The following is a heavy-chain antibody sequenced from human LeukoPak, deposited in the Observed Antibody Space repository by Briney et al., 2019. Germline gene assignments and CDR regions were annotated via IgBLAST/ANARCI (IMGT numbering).Heavy chain of an antibody. CDR1: GFTFSSYA. Sequence: GGSPRLSCAASGFTFSSYAMSWVRQAPGKGLEWVSYISSSSSTIYYADSVKGRFTISRDNSKNTVYLQMNSLRAEDTAVYYCAKALYSSSWYERVFDPWGQGTLVTVSS. J-gene: IGHJ5*02. CDR2: ISSSSSTI. V-gene: IGHV3-23*01. CDR3: AKALYSSSWYERVFDP. D-gene: IGHD6-13*01.